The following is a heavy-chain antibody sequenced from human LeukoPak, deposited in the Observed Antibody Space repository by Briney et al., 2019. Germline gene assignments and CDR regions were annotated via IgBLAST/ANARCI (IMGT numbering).Heavy chain of an antibody. CDR1: GFIFSSYG. CDR3: ARVRRDILTGYSHFDY. D-gene: IGHD3-9*01. J-gene: IGHJ4*02. CDR2: ISSSGSTI. Sequence: QTGGSLRLSCAASGFIFSSYGMSWIRQAPGKGLEWVSYISSSGSTIYYADSVKGRFTISRDNAKNSLYLQMNSLRAEDTAVYYCARVRRDILTGYSHFDYWGQGTLVTVSS. V-gene: IGHV3-48*04.